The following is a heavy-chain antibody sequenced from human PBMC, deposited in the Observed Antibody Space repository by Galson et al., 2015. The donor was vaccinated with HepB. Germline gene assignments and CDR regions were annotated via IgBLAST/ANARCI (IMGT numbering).Heavy chain of an antibody. J-gene: IGHJ6*02. D-gene: IGHD4-23*01. Sequence: SLRLSCAGSGFTFGDYAVTWVRQAPGKGLEWVSFIRSKAYGEATEYAASVKGRFSISRSDSENIAYLQLNSLETEDTAVYYCARGGDYGGGNFYPLDVWGQGTTVTVSS. CDR2: IRSKAYGEAT. CDR3: ARGGDYGGGNFYPLDV. CDR1: GFTFGDYA. V-gene: IGHV3-49*04.